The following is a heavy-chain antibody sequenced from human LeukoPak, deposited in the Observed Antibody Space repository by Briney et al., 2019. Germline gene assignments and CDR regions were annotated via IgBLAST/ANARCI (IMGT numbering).Heavy chain of an antibody. CDR2: IYTSGST. D-gene: IGHD6-13*01. CDR3: AREDSSSWYKDAAYYYYYMDV. V-gene: IGHV4-61*02. Sequence: SETLCLTCTVSGGSISSGSYYWSWIRQPAGKGLEWIGRIYTSGSTNYNPSLKSRVTISVDTSKNQFSLKLSSVTAADTAVYYCAREDSSSWYKDAAYYYYYMDVWGKGTTVTVSS. CDR1: GGSISSGSYY. J-gene: IGHJ6*03.